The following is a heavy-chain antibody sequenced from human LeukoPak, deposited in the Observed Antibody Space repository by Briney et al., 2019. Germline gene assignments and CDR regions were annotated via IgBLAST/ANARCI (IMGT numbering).Heavy chain of an antibody. V-gene: IGHV1-69*04. CDR1: GGTFSSYT. CDR2: IIPNLGIA. D-gene: IGHD3-9*01. Sequence: GASVKVSCKASGGTFSSYTISWVRQAPGQGLEWMGRIIPNLGIANYAQKFQGRVTITADKSTSTAYMELSSLRSEDTAVYYCAREVGTYYDILTGSTGDWGQGTLVTVSS. CDR3: AREVGTYYDILTGSTGD. J-gene: IGHJ4*02.